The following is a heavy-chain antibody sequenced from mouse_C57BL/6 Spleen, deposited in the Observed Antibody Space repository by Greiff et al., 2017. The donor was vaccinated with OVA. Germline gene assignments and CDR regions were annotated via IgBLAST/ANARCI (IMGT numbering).Heavy chain of an antibody. CDR1: GFSLSTSGMG. D-gene: IGHD2-4*01. V-gene: IGHV8-12*01. CDR2: LYWDDDK. Sequence: QVTLKVSGPGLLQSSQSLSLSCSFSGFSLSTSGMGVGWIRHPSGKGLEWLAHLYWDDDKRYNPSVKSRLTLSMDTSSNQVFLKITIVDNADTATDYCARKGDYYDYDEDAMDYWGQGTSVTVSS. CDR3: ARKGDYYDYDEDAMDY. J-gene: IGHJ4*01.